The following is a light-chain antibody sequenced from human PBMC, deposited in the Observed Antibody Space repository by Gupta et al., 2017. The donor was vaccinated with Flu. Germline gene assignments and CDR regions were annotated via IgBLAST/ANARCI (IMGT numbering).Light chain of an antibody. CDR2: EVS. J-gene: IGLJ2*01. CDR3: SSYTSSSTVV. V-gene: IGLV2-14*01. CDR1: SSDVGGYNY. Sequence: SALTQHPSVSGAPGQSTTISCTGTSSDVGGYNYVSWYQQHPDKALMLVIYEVSKRPAGVSNRFSGSKSGTTASLTISGHEAEDEADYYYSSYTSSSTVVFGGGTKLTVL.